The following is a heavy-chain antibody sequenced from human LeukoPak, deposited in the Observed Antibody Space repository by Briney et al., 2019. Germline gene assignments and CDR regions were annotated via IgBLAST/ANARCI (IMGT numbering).Heavy chain of an antibody. J-gene: IGHJ4*02. Sequence: PSETLSLTCNVSGGSIISHYWSSIRQPPGKGLEWIGYIYYSVNTNYNPPLKSRVTISIDTSKNQFSLKLSSVTAADTAVYYCARHGLYDTSGYYTFDYWGQGTLVTVSS. V-gene: IGHV4-59*08. CDR2: IYYSVNT. CDR1: GGSIISHY. CDR3: ARHGLYDTSGYYTFDY. D-gene: IGHD3-22*01.